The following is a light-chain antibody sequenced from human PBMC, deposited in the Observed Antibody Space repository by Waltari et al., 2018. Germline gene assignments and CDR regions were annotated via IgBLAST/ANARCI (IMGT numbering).Light chain of an antibody. CDR2: EVS. J-gene: IGLJ2*01. CDR3: SSYTSSSDLVV. CDR1: NSDVGDYNY. V-gene: IGLV2-14*01. Sequence: QSALTQPASVSGSPGQSITISCTGTNSDVGDYNYVSWYQQHPGKAPTLVSYEVSNRPSGVSNRFSGSKSGNTASLTISGLPAEDEADYYCSSYTSSSDLVVFGGGTKVTVL.